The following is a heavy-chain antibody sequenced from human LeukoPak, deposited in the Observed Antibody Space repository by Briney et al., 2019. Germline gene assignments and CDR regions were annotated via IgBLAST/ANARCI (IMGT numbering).Heavy chain of an antibody. D-gene: IGHD3-10*01. CDR2: IYYSGST. CDR3: ARHGAYGSGSPRLNYYYYYMDV. J-gene: IGHJ6*03. V-gene: IGHV4-39*01. CDR1: GGSISSSSYY. Sequence: SETLSLTCTVSGGSISSSSYYWGWIRQPPGKGLEWIGSIYYSGSTYYNPSLKSRVTISVDTSKNQFSLKLSSVTAADTAVYYCARHGAYGSGSPRLNYYYYYMDVWGKGTTVTVSS.